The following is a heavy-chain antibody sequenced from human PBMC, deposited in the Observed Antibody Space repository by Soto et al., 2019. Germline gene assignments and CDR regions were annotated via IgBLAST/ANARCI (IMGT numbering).Heavy chain of an antibody. CDR1: GGSISSGGYY. D-gene: IGHD5-18*01. Sequence: SETLSLTCTVSGGSISSGGYYWIWIRQHPGKGLEWIGYIYYSGSTYYNPSLKSRVTISVDTSKNQFSLKLSSVTAADTAVYYCARERYSYGYDYWGQGTLVTVSS. CDR2: IYYSGST. V-gene: IGHV4-31*03. CDR3: ARERYSYGYDY. J-gene: IGHJ4*02.